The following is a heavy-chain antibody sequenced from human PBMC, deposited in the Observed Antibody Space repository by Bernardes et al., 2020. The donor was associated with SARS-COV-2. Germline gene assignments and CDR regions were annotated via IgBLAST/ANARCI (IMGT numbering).Heavy chain of an antibody. J-gene: IGHJ6*02. CDR3: ARDAFVAVAGSPYYYSGMDV. CDR1: GFTFSSYC. D-gene: IGHD6-19*01. CDR2: IKQDGSEK. Sequence: GRSLRVSCAASGFTFSSYCMSWVRKATGKGLEWVANIKQDGSEKYYVDSVKGRFTISRDNAKNSLYLQMNSLRAEDTAVYYCARDAFVAVAGSPYYYSGMDVWGQGTTVTVSS. V-gene: IGHV3-7*01.